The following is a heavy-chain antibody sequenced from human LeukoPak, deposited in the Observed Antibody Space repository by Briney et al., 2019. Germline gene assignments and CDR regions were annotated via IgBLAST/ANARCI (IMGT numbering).Heavy chain of an antibody. D-gene: IGHD4-17*01. Sequence: GASVKVSCKASGYTFTDYYMHWVRQAPGQGLEWMGWINPSSGGTSYAQKFQGRVTMTRDTSISTAYMDLSRLTSDDTAVYFCARGGYGDYVVSWGQGTLVTVSS. CDR1: GYTFTDYY. CDR3: ARGGYGDYVVS. V-gene: IGHV1-2*02. J-gene: IGHJ4*02. CDR2: INPSSGGT.